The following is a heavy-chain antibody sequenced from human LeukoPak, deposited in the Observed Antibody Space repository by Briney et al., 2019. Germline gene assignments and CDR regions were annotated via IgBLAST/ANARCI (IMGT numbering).Heavy chain of an antibody. J-gene: IGHJ4*02. CDR2: INSDGSST. Sequence: GGSLRLSCAASGFTFSSYWMHWVRQAPGKGLVWVSRINSDGSSTSYADSVKGRFTISRDNAKNTLYLQMNSLRAEDTAAYYCARVAYYYDSICYYNFHYWGKGTLVTVSS. CDR1: GFTFSSYW. CDR3: ARVAYYYDSICYYNFHY. V-gene: IGHV3-74*01. D-gene: IGHD3-22*01.